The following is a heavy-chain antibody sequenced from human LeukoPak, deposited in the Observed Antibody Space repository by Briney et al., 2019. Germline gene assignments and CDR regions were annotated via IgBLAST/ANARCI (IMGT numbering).Heavy chain of an antibody. CDR1: GFTFSSYW. CDR3: ARPVCGGDCYPYDY. Sequence: PGGSLRLSCAASGFTFSSYWMRWVRHAPGKGLVWVSRINNDGSSTSHADSVKGRFTISRDNAKNTLYLQMSSLRAEDTAVYYCARPVCGGDCYPYDYWGQGTLVTVSS. V-gene: IGHV3-74*01. J-gene: IGHJ4*02. CDR2: INNDGSST. D-gene: IGHD2-21*02.